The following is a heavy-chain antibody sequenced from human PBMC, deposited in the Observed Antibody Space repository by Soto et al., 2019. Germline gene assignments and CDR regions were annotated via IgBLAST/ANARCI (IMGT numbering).Heavy chain of an antibody. CDR1: GGSISSGGHF. J-gene: IGHJ4*02. D-gene: IGHD3-9*01. Sequence: SETLSLTCSVSGGSISSGGHFWSWIRQHPGKGLEWIGYVYYSGSTHYTPSLRSRLSISVDTSHNRFSLRLRSVTAADTAIYYCAKCTGYFPCYFESWGQGTLVTVSS. CDR3: AKCTGYFPCYFES. V-gene: IGHV4-31*03. CDR2: VYYSGST.